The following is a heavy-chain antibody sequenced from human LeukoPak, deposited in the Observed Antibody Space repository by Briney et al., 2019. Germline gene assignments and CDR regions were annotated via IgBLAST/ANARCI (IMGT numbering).Heavy chain of an antibody. D-gene: IGHD3-10*01. CDR1: GGSISSSSYY. Sequence: SETLSLTCSVSGGSISSSSYYWGWIRQPPGKGLEWIGNIYYSGSTYYNPSLKSRVTISVDTSKNQFSLKLSSVTAADTAVYYCARQQSYIEFERKAMVRGVIDYWGQGTLVTVSS. CDR3: ARQQSYIEFERKAMVRGVIDY. J-gene: IGHJ4*02. CDR2: IYYSGST. V-gene: IGHV4-39*01.